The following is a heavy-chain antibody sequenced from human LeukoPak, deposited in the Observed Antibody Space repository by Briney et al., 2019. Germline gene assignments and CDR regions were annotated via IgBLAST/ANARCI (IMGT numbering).Heavy chain of an antibody. CDR1: GYTFTGYY. CDR3: ARGQLTVVYTSGWPPDVFDF. D-gene: IGHD6-19*01. Sequence: ASVKVSCKASGYTFTGYYMHWVRQAPGQGLDWMGWINPNSGGTNYAQKFQGRVTMTRDTSISTAYMELSRLRSDDTAVYYCARGQLTVVYTSGWPPDVFDFGAKGKRATVSS. V-gene: IGHV1-2*02. J-gene: IGHJ3*01. CDR2: INPNSGGT.